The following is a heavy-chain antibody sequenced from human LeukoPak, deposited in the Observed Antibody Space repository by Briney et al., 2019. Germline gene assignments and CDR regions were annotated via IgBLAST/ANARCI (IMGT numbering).Heavy chain of an antibody. CDR2: IYHSGST. Sequence: SETLSLTCTVSGGSISSYYWSWIRQPPGKGLEWIGYIYHSGSTYYNPSLKSRVTISIDTSKNQFSLKLNSVTAADTAVYYCTRFAFGHNWFDPWGQGTLVTVSS. J-gene: IGHJ5*02. D-gene: IGHD3-10*01. CDR1: GGSISSYY. CDR3: TRFAFGHNWFDP. V-gene: IGHV4-59*12.